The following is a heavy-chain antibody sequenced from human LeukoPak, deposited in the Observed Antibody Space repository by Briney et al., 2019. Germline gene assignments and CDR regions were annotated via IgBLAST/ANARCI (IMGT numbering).Heavy chain of an antibody. CDR3: ARLLYDYVWGSYRSRWFDP. V-gene: IGHV4-61*02. J-gene: IGHJ5*02. D-gene: IGHD3-16*02. CDR2: IYTSGST. Sequence: PSETLSLTCTVSGGSIGSGSYYWSWIRQPAGKGLEWIGRIYTSGSTNYNPSLKSRVTISVDTSKNQFSLKLSSVTAADTAVDYCARLLYDYVWGSYRSRWFDPWGQGTLVTVSS. CDR1: GGSIGSGSYY.